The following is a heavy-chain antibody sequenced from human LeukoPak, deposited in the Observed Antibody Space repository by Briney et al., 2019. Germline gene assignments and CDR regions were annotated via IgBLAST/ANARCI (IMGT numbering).Heavy chain of an antibody. J-gene: IGHJ4*02. CDR3: ARMVLRGYCSSTSCYPTEELFDY. D-gene: IGHD2-2*01. CDR2: IIPIFGTA. V-gene: IGHV1-69*13. CDR1: GGTFSSYA. Sequence: GASVKVSCKASGGTFSSYAISWVRQAPGQGLEWMGGIIPIFGTANYAQKFQDRVTITADESTSTAYMELSSLRSEDTAVYYCARMVLRGYCSSTSCYPTEELFDYWGQGTLVTVSS.